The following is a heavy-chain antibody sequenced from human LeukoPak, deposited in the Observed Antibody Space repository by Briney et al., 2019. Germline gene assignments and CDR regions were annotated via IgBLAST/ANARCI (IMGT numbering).Heavy chain of an antibody. V-gene: IGHV3-33*08. J-gene: IGHJ4*02. CDR1: GFTFSDYY. D-gene: IGHD1-26*01. CDR2: IWYDGSNK. CDR3: AGMGAQFSIDY. Sequence: GGSLRLSCAASGFTFSDYYMSWIRQAPGKGLEWVAVIWYDGSNKYYADSVKGRLTISRDNSKNTLYLQMNSLRAEDTAVYYCAGMGAQFSIDYWGQGTLVTVSS.